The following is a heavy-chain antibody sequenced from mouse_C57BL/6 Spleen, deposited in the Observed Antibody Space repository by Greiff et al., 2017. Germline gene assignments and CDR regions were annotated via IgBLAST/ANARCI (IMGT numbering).Heavy chain of an antibody. CDR1: GFTFSDYG. D-gene: IGHD1-1*01. CDR3: AREYGNSDGAMDY. Sequence: DVQLVESGGGLVKPGGSLKLSCAASGFTFSDYGMHWVRQAPEKGLEWVAYISSGSSTIYYADTVKGRFAISRDNAKNTLFLQMTSLRSEDTAMYYCAREYGNSDGAMDYWGQGTSVTVSA. CDR2: ISSGSSTI. J-gene: IGHJ4*01. V-gene: IGHV5-17*01.